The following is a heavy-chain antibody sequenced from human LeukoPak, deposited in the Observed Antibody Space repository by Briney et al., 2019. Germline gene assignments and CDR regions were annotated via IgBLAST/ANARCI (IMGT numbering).Heavy chain of an antibody. Sequence: GGSLRLSCAASGFTFGDYAMSWFRQAPGKGLEWVGFIRSKAYGGKSEYAASVKGRFNISRDDSKSIAYLQMNSLKTEDTAVYYCTRDLKGYYYDSSGYSLFDYWGQGTLVTVSS. D-gene: IGHD3-22*01. CDR1: GFTFGDYA. CDR2: IRSKAYGGKS. J-gene: IGHJ4*02. V-gene: IGHV3-49*03. CDR3: TRDLKGYYYDSSGYSLFDY.